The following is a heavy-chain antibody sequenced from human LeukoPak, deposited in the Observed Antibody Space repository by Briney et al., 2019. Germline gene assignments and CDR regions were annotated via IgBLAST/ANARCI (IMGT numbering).Heavy chain of an antibody. CDR3: ARGAMVAAAKTTPFDS. D-gene: IGHD2-15*01. CDR2: INRGGSST. CDR1: GFTFSNYW. V-gene: IGHV3-74*01. Sequence: QAGGSLRLSCAASGFTFSNYWMHWVRQAPGKGLVWVSRINRGGSSTNYADSVRGRFTISRDNAKNTLYLQMNSLKTDDTAVYYCARGAMVAAAKTTPFDSWGQGTLGTVSS. J-gene: IGHJ4*02.